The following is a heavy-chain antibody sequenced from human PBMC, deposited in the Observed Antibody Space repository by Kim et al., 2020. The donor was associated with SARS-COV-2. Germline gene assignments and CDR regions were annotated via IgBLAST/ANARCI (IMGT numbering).Heavy chain of an antibody. CDR2: ISCSSSYI. CDR1: GFTFSSYS. V-gene: IGHV3-21*01. D-gene: IGHD6-19*01. J-gene: IGHJ5*02. Sequence: GGSLRLSCAASGFTFSSYSMNWVRQAPGKGLEWVSSISCSSSYIYYADSVKGRFTISRDNAKNSLHLQMNSLRAEGTAVYYCAKEGGGSSVWSWFDPWGQGTLVTVSS. CDR3: AKEGGGSSVWSWFDP.